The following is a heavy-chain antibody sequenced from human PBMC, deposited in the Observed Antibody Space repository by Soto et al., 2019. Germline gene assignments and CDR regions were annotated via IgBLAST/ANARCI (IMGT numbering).Heavy chain of an antibody. CDR2: ISSSSSYI. Sequence: GGSLRLSCAASGFTLSSYSMNWVRQAPGKGLEWVSSISSSSSYIYYADSVKGRFTISRDNAKNSLYLQMNSLRAEDTAVYYCAREHPLPDFWSGFDAFDIWGQGTSVTVSS. CDR3: AREHPLPDFWSGFDAFDI. CDR1: GFTLSSYS. J-gene: IGHJ3*02. D-gene: IGHD3-3*01. V-gene: IGHV3-21*01.